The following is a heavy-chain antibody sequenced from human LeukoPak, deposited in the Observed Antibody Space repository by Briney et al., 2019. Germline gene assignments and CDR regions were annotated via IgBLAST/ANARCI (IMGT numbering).Heavy chain of an antibody. D-gene: IGHD2-21*02. V-gene: IGHV4-39*07. CDR1: GGSISSSYYY. Sequence: SETLSLTCTVSGGSISSSYYYWGWIRQPPGKGLEWIGSIYYSGRTFYNPSLKSRVTISLDKSKNQFSLKLSSVTAADTAIFYCARSMVTTDRNFDHWGQGTLITVSS. J-gene: IGHJ4*01. CDR2: IYYSGRT. CDR3: ARSMVTTDRNFDH.